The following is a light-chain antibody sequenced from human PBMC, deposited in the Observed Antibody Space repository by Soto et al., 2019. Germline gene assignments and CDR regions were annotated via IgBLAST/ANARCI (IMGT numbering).Light chain of an antibody. Sequence: EIVLTQSPDTLSVSPWESATLSCRASLDVSTNLAWFQQKPGQTPRLVLYGASKRATGIPARFSGSGSGTHFTLTISSLQPDDFGTYHCQQYDVHPKTFGQGTKVDIK. CDR1: LDVSTN. J-gene: IGKJ1*01. CDR3: QQYDVHPKT. CDR2: GAS. V-gene: IGKV3-15*01.